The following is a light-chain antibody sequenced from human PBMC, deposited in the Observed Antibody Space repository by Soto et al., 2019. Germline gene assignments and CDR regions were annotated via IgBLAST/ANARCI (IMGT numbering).Light chain of an antibody. CDR1: QSVINSY. CDR3: QQYGISPWT. J-gene: IGKJ1*01. CDR2: GAS. Sequence: EIVLTQSPGTLSLSPGERATLSCRASQSVINSYLAWYQHKPGQAPRLLIYGASSRATGITDRFSGSGSRTDFTLTISRLEPEDFAVYSCQQYGISPWTFGQGTKVEIK. V-gene: IGKV3-20*01.